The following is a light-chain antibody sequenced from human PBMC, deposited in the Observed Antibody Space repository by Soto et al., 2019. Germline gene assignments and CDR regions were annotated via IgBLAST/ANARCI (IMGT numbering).Light chain of an antibody. CDR3: SSYTSSSTYV. CDR2: EVS. J-gene: IGLJ1*01. CDR1: SSDVGGNKY. V-gene: IGLV2-14*01. Sequence: QSALTQPASVSGSPGQSITISSTGTSSDVGGNKYVSWYQQHPGEAPKLMIYEVSNRPSGVSNRFSGSKSGNTASLTISGLQAEDEADYYCSSYTSSSTYVFGTGTKLTVL.